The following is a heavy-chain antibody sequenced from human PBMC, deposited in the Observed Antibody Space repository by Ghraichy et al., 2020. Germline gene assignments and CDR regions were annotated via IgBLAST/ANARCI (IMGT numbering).Heavy chain of an antibody. V-gene: IGHV4-34*01. Sequence: SETLSLTCAVYGGSFSGYYWSWIRQPPGKGLEWIGEINHSGSTNYNPSLKSRVTISVDTSKNQFSLKLSSVTAADTAVYYCARAHYYDFWSGYFSLRGRFDPWGQGTLVTVSS. CDR1: GGSFSGYY. J-gene: IGHJ5*02. CDR3: ARAHYYDFWSGYFSLRGRFDP. D-gene: IGHD3-3*01. CDR2: INHSGST.